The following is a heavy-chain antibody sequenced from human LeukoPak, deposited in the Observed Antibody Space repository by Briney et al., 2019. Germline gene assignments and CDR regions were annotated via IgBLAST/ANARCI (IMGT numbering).Heavy chain of an antibody. Sequence: GGSLRLSCAASGFAFSNFAMSWVRQAPGKGLERVSAMSGSGDGTYYADSVKGRFTISRDNSKNTLYLQMNSLRAEDTAVYYCAKMMGQRLYDYCMDVWGKGTTATVSS. CDR3: AKMMGQRLYDYCMDV. J-gene: IGHJ6*03. D-gene: IGHD3-16*01. V-gene: IGHV3-23*01. CDR2: MSGSGDGT. CDR1: GFAFSNFA.